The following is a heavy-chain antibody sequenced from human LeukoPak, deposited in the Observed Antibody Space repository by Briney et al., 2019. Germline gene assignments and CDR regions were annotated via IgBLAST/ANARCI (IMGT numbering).Heavy chain of an antibody. CDR1: GYTFTDYY. CDR3: ARDLYYDTSSPFDY. Sequence: ASVKVSCKASGYTFTDYYMHWVRQAPGQGLEWMGWINPNSGGTNYAQKFQGRVTMTRDTSISTAYMELSRLRSDDTAVYYCARDLYYDTSSPFDYWGQGTLVTVSS. J-gene: IGHJ4*02. D-gene: IGHD3-22*01. CDR2: INPNSGGT. V-gene: IGHV1-2*02.